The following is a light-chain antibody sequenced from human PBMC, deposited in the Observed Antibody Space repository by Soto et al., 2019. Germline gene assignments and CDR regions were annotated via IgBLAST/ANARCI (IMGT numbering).Light chain of an antibody. CDR2: STN. J-gene: IGLJ3*02. Sequence: QTVVTQEPSFSVSPGGTVTLTCGFSSGSVSTSYYPSWYQQTPGQAPRTLIYSTNTRSSGVPDRFSGSILGNKAALTITGAQADDESDYYCVLYMGSGIWVFGGGTKRPVL. CDR1: SGSVSTSYY. CDR3: VLYMGSGIWV. V-gene: IGLV8-61*01.